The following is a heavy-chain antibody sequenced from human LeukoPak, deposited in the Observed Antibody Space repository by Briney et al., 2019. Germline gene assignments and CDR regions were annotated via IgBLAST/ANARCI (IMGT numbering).Heavy chain of an antibody. Sequence: SGGSLRLSCAASGFTVSSNYMTWVRQAPGKGLEWVSIVYSGGNTYYADSVKGRFTISRDNSKNTLYLQMNSLRAEDTAVYYCAREVYYGSGNFYPYFDSWGQGTLVTVSS. CDR3: AREVYYGSGNFYPYFDS. V-gene: IGHV3-66*02. D-gene: IGHD3-10*01. J-gene: IGHJ4*02. CDR2: VYSGGNT. CDR1: GFTVSSNY.